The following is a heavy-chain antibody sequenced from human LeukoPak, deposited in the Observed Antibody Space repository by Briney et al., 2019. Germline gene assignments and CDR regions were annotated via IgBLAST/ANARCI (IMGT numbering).Heavy chain of an antibody. Sequence: PGGSLRLSCAASGFTFSNFAMSWVRQAPGKGLQWVSAISDSGGGTFYADSVKGRFTISRDNSKNTLYLQMNSLRAENTAVYYCAKVGVGWVAFEYWGQGTVVTVSS. J-gene: IGHJ4*02. CDR1: GFTFSNFA. CDR2: ISDSGGGT. D-gene: IGHD3-16*01. V-gene: IGHV3-23*01. CDR3: AKVGVGWVAFEY.